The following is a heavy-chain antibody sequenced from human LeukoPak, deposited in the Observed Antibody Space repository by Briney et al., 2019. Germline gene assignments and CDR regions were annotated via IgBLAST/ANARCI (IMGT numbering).Heavy chain of an antibody. J-gene: IGHJ4*02. CDR2: ISGSGGST. CDR3: ALTLRIAAAGNGEHDY. V-gene: IGHV3-23*01. CDR1: GFTFSSYA. Sequence: GGSLRLSCAASGFTFSSYAMSWVRRAPGKGLEWVSAISGSGGSTYYADSVKGRFTISRDNSKNTLCLQMNSLRAEDTAVYYCALTLRIAAAGNGEHDYWGQGTLVTVSS. D-gene: IGHD6-13*01.